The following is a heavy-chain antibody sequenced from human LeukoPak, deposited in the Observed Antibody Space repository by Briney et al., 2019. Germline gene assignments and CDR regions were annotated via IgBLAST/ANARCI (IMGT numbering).Heavy chain of an antibody. CDR2: IYHSGNT. Sequence: PSETLSLTCNVSGASMSSNYWSWIRQPPGKGLEWIGYIYHSGNTNYSPSLESRVTMSVDESKNQFSLRVHFVSAADTAVYYCARREAVTGTPRAWFDPWGQGTLVTVS. J-gene: IGHJ5*02. CDR3: ARREAVTGTPRAWFDP. V-gene: IGHV4-59*08. CDR1: GASMSSNY. D-gene: IGHD6-19*01.